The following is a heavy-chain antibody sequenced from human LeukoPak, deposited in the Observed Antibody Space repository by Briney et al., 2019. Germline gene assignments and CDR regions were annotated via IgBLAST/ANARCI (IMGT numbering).Heavy chain of an antibody. CDR2: IYYSGST. CDR1: GDSIRSSSYH. J-gene: IGHJ6*03. Sequence: SETLSLTCTVSGDSIRSSSYHWGWIRQPPGKGLEWIGSIYYSGSTYNNRSLKRRLTISIDTSKNQFSLRLSSVTAADTAVYYCARAAPVNPIGSHLEWLLPVDYYYMDVWGKGTTVTVSS. V-gene: IGHV4-39*07. CDR3: ARAAPVNPIGSHLEWLLPVDYYYMDV. D-gene: IGHD3-3*01.